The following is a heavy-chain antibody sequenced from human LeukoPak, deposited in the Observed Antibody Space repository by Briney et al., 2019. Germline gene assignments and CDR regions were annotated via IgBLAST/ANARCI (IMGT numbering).Heavy chain of an antibody. V-gene: IGHV3-23*01. J-gene: IGHJ4*02. CDR3: AKLVGTGTIPTDY. D-gene: IGHD1-1*01. CDR2: ISASGRNR. CDR1: GFTFSNYA. Sequence: GGSLRLSCAASGFTFSNYAMTWVRPAAGKGLELGSVISASGRNRDYAGSVKGRFTITRDNAESTLSLLMNSLRAEDTAIYYCAKLVGTGTIPTDYWGQGTLVTVSS.